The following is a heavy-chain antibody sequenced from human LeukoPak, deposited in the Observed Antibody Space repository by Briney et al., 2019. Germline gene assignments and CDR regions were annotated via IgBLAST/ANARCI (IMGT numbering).Heavy chain of an antibody. CDR3: ARGRHYYDNSGLNWFDP. CDR2: IYYSGST. J-gene: IGHJ5*02. CDR1: GVSISSYY. Sequence: PSETLSLTCIVSGVSISSYYWSWIRQSPGKGLEWIGYIYYSGSTNYNPSLKSRVTISVDTSKNQFSLKLSSVTAADTAVYYCARGRHYYDNSGLNWFDPWGQGTLVTVSS. D-gene: IGHD3-22*01. V-gene: IGHV4-59*01.